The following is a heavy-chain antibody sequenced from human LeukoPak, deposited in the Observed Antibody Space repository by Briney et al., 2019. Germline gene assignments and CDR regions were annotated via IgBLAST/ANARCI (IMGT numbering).Heavy chain of an antibody. D-gene: IGHD3-10*01. J-gene: IGHJ4*02. CDR1: GYTFTGYY. Sequence: ASVKVSCKASGYTFTGYYMHWVRQALGQGLEWMGWISAYNGNTNYAQKLQGRVTMTTDTSTSTAYMELRSLRSDDTAVYYCARDRLYYYGSGSQNWGQGTLVTVSS. CDR3: ARDRLYYYGSGSQN. V-gene: IGHV1-18*04. CDR2: ISAYNGNT.